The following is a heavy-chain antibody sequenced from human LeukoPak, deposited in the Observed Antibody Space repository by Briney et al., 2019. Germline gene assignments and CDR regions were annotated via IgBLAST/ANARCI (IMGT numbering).Heavy chain of an antibody. CDR2: IYYSGST. J-gene: IGHJ5*02. V-gene: IGHV4-59*01. Sequence: SETLSLTCTVSGGSISSYYWSWIRQPPGKGLEWIGYIYYSGSTNYNPSLKSRVTISVDTSKNQFSLKLSSVTAADTAVYYCAGEGREYYYGSGSYSNWFDPWGQGTLVTVSS. D-gene: IGHD3-10*01. CDR1: GGSISSYY. CDR3: AGEGREYYYGSGSYSNWFDP.